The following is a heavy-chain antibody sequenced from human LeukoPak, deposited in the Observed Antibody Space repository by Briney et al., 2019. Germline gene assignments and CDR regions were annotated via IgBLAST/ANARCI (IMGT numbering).Heavy chain of an antibody. CDR3: ARVFDS. Sequence: SSETLSLTCTVSGGSVSTSDYYWGWIRQSPVKGLEWIGDVFYTGKTNYNPSLRGRATISIDTSKNQFSLKLTYVTAADSAVYYCARVFDSWGQGTLVTVSS. CDR1: GGSVSTSDYY. CDR2: VFYTGKT. V-gene: IGHV4-39*07. J-gene: IGHJ4*02.